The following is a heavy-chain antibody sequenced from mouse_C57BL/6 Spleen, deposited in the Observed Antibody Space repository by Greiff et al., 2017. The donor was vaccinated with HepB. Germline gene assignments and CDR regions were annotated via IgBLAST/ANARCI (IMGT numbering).Heavy chain of an antibody. CDR1: GYAFSSSW. J-gene: IGHJ2*01. CDR3: ARCPITTVVGSYFDY. V-gene: IGHV1-82*01. D-gene: IGHD1-1*01. Sequence: VQGVESGPELVKPGASVKISCKASGYAFSSSWMNWVKQRPGKGLEWIGRIYPGDGDTNYNGKFKGKATLTADKSSSTAYMQLSSLTSEDSAVYFCARCPITTVVGSYFDYWGQGTTLTVSS. CDR2: IYPGDGDT.